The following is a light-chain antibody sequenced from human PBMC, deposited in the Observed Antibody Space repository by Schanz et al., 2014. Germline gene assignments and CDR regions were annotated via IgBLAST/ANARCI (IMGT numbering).Light chain of an antibody. CDR2: EGS. V-gene: IGLV2-14*02. CDR1: SSDVGSYNL. J-gene: IGLJ2*01. CDR3: SSYTSDNTVL. Sequence: QSALTQPASVSGSPGQSITISCTGTSSDVGSYNLVSWYQQHPGKAPKLMIYEGSKRPSGVSNRFSGSKSGNTASLTISGLQAEDEADYYCSSYTSDNTVLFGGGTKLTVL.